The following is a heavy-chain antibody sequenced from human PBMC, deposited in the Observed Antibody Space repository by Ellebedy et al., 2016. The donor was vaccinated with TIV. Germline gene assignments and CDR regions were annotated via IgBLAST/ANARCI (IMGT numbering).Heavy chain of an antibody. D-gene: IGHD6-19*01. CDR3: ARDPGSGWYFDY. CDR1: GFIFSNYV. CDR2: ISTSGCKT. V-gene: IGHV3-23*01. J-gene: IGHJ4*02. Sequence: GESLKISCAASGFIFSNYVMTRVCQAPGKELAWLSSISTSGCKTYYADFVMGRFTISRDNSKNTLYLQMNSLRDEDTAGYYCARDPGSGWYFDYWGQGTLVTVSS.